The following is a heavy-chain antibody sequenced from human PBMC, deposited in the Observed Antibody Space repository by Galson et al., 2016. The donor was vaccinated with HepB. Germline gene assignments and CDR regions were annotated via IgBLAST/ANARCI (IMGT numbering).Heavy chain of an antibody. V-gene: IGHV4-4*02. D-gene: IGHD2-21*01. CDR2: IYHTGTT. CDR1: GGSVSDGHW. Sequence: ETLSLTCAVSGGSVSDGHWWTWVRQTPGKGLEWIGDIYHTGTTNYNPSLESRVTISIDKSKSQFSLNLSSVTAADTAMYYCARGTVAVLATAGGIWYYDLWGRGSLVSVSS. J-gene: IGHJ2*01. CDR3: ARGTVAVLATAGGIWYYDL.